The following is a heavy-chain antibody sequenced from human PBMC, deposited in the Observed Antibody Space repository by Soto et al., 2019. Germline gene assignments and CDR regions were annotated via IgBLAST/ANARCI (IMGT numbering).Heavy chain of an antibody. CDR3: ASWDYDVLTGYSYDD. D-gene: IGHD3-9*01. CDR2: ILPMIGRT. CDR1: GGTFNNYG. Sequence: QVQLVQSGAEVKKPGSSVKVSCKASGGTFNNYGMGWVRQAPGQGREWMGGILPMIGRTKYAQKFQGRLTLTADASRSTAYMELRSLRSDDTAVYYCASWDYDVLTGYSYDDWGQGTLVTVSS. V-gene: IGHV1-69*01. J-gene: IGHJ4*02.